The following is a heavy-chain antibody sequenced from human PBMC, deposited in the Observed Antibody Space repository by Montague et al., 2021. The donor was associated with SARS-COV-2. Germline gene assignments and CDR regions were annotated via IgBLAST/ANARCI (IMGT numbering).Heavy chain of an antibody. V-gene: IGHV3-23*01. J-gene: IGHJ5*01. CDR1: GFSFSNYA. CDR3: AKEGSDHYASGSYYTRLGWFDS. Sequence: SLRLSCAASGFSFSNYAMNWVRQAPGRGLEWVSSISGSGGTTYYADSVEGRLMISRDNSKNTLYLQMNSLRAEDTAVYYCAKEGSDHYASGSYYTRLGWFDSWGQGTLVTVSS. D-gene: IGHD3-10*01. CDR2: ISGSGGTT.